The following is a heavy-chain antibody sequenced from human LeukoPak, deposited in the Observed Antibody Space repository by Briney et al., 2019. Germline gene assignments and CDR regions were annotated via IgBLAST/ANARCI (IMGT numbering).Heavy chain of an antibody. V-gene: IGHV1-69*06. D-gene: IGHD2-2*01. CDR3: ASGYCSSTSCYWFDP. CDR2: IIPIFGTA. CDR1: GGTFSSYA. Sequence: SVKVSCKASGGTFSSYAISWVRQAPGQGLEWMGGIIPIFGTANYAQKFQGRVTITADRSTSTAYMELSSLRSEDTAVYYCASGYCSSTSCYWFDPWGQGTLVTVSS. J-gene: IGHJ5*02.